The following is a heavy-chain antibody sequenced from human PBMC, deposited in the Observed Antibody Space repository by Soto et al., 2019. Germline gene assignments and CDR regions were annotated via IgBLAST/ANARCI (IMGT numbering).Heavy chain of an antibody. Sequence: QLQLQESGPGLVKPSETLSLTCTVSGGSISRSSYYWGWIRQPPGKGLEWIGSIYYSGSTHYNPSLKSRVTISVDTSKNQFSLKPCSVTAADTAVYYCATLWFGAADYWGQGTLVTVSS. D-gene: IGHD3-10*01. V-gene: IGHV4-39*01. CDR1: GGSISRSSYY. J-gene: IGHJ4*02. CDR2: IYYSGST. CDR3: ATLWFGAADY.